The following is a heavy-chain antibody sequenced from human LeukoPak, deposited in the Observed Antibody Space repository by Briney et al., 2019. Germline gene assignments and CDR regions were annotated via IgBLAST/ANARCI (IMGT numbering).Heavy chain of an antibody. CDR2: ISSSSSTI. D-gene: IGHD3-22*01. J-gene: IGHJ4*02. CDR3: ASDSSGPLGY. V-gene: IGHV3-48*04. Sequence: GGSLRLSCAASGFTFSSYSMNWVRQAPGKGLEWVSYISSSSSTIYYADSVKGRFTISRDNAKNSLYLQMNSLRAEDTAVYYCASDSSGPLGYWGQGTLVTVSS. CDR1: GFTFSSYS.